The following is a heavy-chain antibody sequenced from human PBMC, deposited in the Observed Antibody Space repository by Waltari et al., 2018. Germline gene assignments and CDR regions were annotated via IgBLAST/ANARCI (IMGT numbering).Heavy chain of an antibody. CDR2: ISYEGSNK. D-gene: IGHD6-13*01. Sequence: QVQLVESGGGVVQPGRSLRLSCAASGFTFSSYAMHWVRQAPGKGLEWVAVISYEGSNKYYADSGKGRFTISRDNSKNTLYLQMNSLRAEDTAVYYCARMSSSRPGYFDYWGQGTLVTVSS. J-gene: IGHJ4*02. V-gene: IGHV3-30-3*01. CDR3: ARMSSSRPGYFDY. CDR1: GFTFSSYA.